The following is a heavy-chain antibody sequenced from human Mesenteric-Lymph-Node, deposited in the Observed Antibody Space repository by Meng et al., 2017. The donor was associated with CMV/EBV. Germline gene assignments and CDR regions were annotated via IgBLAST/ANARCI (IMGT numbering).Heavy chain of an antibody. CDR2: SIPIFGTA. J-gene: IGHJ2*01. CDR1: GATFSSDA. CDR3: ARVIQPYDFPYWYFDL. D-gene: IGHD3-3*01. Sequence: SGATFSSDAISWVRQAPGQGLEWMGGSIPIFGTANYGQKFQGRVTITADESTSTAYMELSSLRSEDTAVYYCARVIQPYDFPYWYFDLWGRGTLVTVSS. V-gene: IGHV1-69*01.